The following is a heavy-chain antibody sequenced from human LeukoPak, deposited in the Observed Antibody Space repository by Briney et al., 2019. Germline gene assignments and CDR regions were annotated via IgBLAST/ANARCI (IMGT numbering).Heavy chain of an antibody. CDR2: ISANGDDT. D-gene: IGHD1-14*01. V-gene: IGHV3-23*01. Sequence: GGSLRLSCAASGFHFKSYAMSWVRQAPGKGLEWVSVISANGDDTYYEDSVKGRFTISRDNSKDTLFLQMNSLRAEDTAVYYCARESQPGNAFDIWGQGTMVTVSS. CDR3: ARESQPGNAFDI. J-gene: IGHJ3*02. CDR1: GFHFKSYA.